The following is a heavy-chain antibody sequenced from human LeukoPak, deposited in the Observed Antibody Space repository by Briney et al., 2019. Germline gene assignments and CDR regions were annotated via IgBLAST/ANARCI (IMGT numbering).Heavy chain of an antibody. CDR2: IYYSGST. Sequence: SETLSLTCTVSGGSISSNYWSWIRQPPGKGLEWIGYIYYSGSTNYNPSLKSRVTISVDMSKNQFSLKLSSVTAADTAVYYCARRHSGSNPFDYWGQGTLVTVSS. J-gene: IGHJ4*02. CDR1: GGSISSNY. D-gene: IGHD1-26*01. CDR3: ARRHSGSNPFDY. V-gene: IGHV4-59*08.